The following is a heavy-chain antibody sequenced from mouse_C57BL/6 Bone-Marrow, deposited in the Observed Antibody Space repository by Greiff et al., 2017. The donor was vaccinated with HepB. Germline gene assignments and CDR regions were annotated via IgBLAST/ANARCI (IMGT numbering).Heavy chain of an antibody. CDR1: GFNIKDDY. Sequence: VQLKESGAELVRPGASVKLSCTASGFNIKDDYMHWVKQRPEQGLEWIGWIDPENGDTEYASKFQGKATITADTSSNTAYLQLSSLTSEDTAVYYCTITTVVEYYFDYWGQGTTLTVSS. J-gene: IGHJ2*01. CDR3: TITTVVEYYFDY. V-gene: IGHV14-4*01. CDR2: IDPENGDT. D-gene: IGHD1-1*01.